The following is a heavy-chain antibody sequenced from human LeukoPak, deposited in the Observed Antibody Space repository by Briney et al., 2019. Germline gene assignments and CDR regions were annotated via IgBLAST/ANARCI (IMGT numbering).Heavy chain of an antibody. J-gene: IGHJ4*02. D-gene: IGHD6-19*01. CDR1: GYSISSGYY. V-gene: IGHV4-38-2*02. Sequence: SETLSLTCTVSGYSISSGYYWGWIRQPPGKGLEWIGSIYHSGSTYYNPSLKSRVTISVDTSKNQFSLKLSSVTAADTAVYYCARVGGSGWYKVGGFDYWGQGTLVTVSS. CDR3: ARVGGSGWYKVGGFDY. CDR2: IYHSGST.